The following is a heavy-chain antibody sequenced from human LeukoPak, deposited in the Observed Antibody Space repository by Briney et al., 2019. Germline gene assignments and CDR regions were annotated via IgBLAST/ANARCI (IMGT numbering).Heavy chain of an antibody. CDR1: GYTFTSYG. V-gene: IGHV1-18*04. D-gene: IGHD2-2*01. CDR3: ARDLGVNPYCSSTSCYGWFDP. J-gene: IGHJ5*02. Sequence: GASVKVSCKASGYTFTSYGISWVRQAPGQGLEWMGWISAYNGNTNYAQKLQGRVTMTTDTSTSTAYMELRSLRSDDTAVYYCARDLGVNPYCSSTSCYGWFDPWGQGTLVTVSS. CDR2: ISAYNGNT.